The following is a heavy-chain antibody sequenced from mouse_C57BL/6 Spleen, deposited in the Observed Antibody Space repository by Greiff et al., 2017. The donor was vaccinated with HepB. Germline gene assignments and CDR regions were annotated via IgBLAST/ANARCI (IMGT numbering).Heavy chain of an antibody. CDR3: ARIDYYGSSYGGWYFDV. CDR1: GYTFTSYG. Sequence: VQLQQSGAELARPGASVKLSCKASGYTFTSYGISWVKQRTGQGLEWIGEIYPRSGNTYYNEKFKGKATLTADKSSSTAYMELRSLTSEDSAVYFCARIDYYGSSYGGWYFDVWGTGTTVTVSS. V-gene: IGHV1-81*01. J-gene: IGHJ1*03. D-gene: IGHD1-1*01. CDR2: IYPRSGNT.